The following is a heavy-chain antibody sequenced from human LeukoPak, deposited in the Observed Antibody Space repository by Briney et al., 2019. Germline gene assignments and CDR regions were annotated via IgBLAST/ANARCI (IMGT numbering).Heavy chain of an antibody. CDR3: ARGVLRFLEWPSAEPNWFDP. CDR2: IYYSGST. CDR1: GGSISSYY. J-gene: IGHJ5*02. Sequence: SETLSLTCTVSGGSISSYYWSWIRQPPGKGLEWIGYIYYSGSTNYNPSLKSRVTISVDTSKNQFSLKLSSVTAADTAAYYCARGVLRFLEWPSAEPNWFDPWGQGTLVTVSS. V-gene: IGHV4-59*01. D-gene: IGHD3-3*01.